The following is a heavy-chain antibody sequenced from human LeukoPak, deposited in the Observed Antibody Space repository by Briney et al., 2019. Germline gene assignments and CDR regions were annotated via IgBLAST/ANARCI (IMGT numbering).Heavy chain of an antibody. Sequence: PGGSLRPSCAASRIGDYMIWVGQAPGTGLGWVSVIYTGDNTYYANSVKGRFTISRDNSQRMLYLQMNSLRAEDTSVYYCASSTSTPGGFDFWGQGTLVTVSS. CDR3: ASSTSTPGGFDF. CDR1: RIGDY. V-gene: IGHV3-66*01. J-gene: IGHJ4*02. CDR2: IYTGDNT. D-gene: IGHD2-2*01.